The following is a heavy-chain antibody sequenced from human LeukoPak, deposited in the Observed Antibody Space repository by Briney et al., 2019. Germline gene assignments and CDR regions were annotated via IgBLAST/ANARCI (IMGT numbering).Heavy chain of an antibody. D-gene: IGHD3-16*01. Sequence: PGGSLRLSCAASGFTISSQAMSWVRQAPGKGLEWVSSIGDAGTYYADSVKGRFTISRDNSKNMLYLQLNSLRAGDTAMYYCAKNLGPFDVRGQGTMVTVSS. CDR1: GFTISSQA. J-gene: IGHJ3*01. V-gene: IGHV3-23*01. CDR3: AKNLGPFDV. CDR2: IGDAGT.